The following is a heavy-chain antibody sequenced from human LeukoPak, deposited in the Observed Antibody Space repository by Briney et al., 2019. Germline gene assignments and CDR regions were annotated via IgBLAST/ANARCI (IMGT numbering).Heavy chain of an antibody. CDR2: TYYRSKWYN. J-gene: IGHJ4*02. V-gene: IGHV6-1*01. D-gene: IGHD6-19*01. CDR1: GDSVSSNSVA. Sequence: SQTLSLTCAISGDSVSSNSVAWNWIRQSPSRGLEWLGRTYYRSKWYNDYAVSVKSRITINPDTSKNQFSLQLKSVTPEDTAVYYCARGITVIGYYFDCWGQGTLVTVSS. CDR3: ARGITVIGYYFDC.